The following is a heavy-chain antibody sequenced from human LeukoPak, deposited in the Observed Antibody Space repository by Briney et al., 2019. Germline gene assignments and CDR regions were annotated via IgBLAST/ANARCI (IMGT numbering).Heavy chain of an antibody. J-gene: IGHJ3*02. V-gene: IGHV1-69*13. D-gene: IGHD6-19*01. CDR1: GGTFSSYA. Sequence: SVKVSCKASGGTFSSYAISWVRQAPGQGLERMGGIIPIFGTANYAQKFQGRVTITADESTSTAYMELSSLRSEDTAVYYCARVRFAEHYIAVADAFDIWGQGTMVTVSS. CDR2: IIPIFGTA. CDR3: ARVRFAEHYIAVADAFDI.